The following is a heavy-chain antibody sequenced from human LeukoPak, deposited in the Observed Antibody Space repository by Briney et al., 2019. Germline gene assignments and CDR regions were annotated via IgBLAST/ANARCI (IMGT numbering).Heavy chain of an antibody. CDR2: IYYSGST. D-gene: IGHD3-22*01. CDR1: GSSISSSSYY. Sequence: SETLSLTCTVSGSSISSSSYYWGWIRQPPGKGLEWIGSIYYSGSTYYNPSLKSRVTISVDTSKNQFSLKLSSVTAADTAVYYCARDTTYYYDSSGDILRNDAFDMWGQGTMVTASS. J-gene: IGHJ3*02. V-gene: IGHV4-39*07. CDR3: ARDTTYYYDSSGDILRNDAFDM.